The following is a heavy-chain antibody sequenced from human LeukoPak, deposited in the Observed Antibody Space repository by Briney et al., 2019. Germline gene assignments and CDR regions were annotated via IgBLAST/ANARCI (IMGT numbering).Heavy chain of an antibody. V-gene: IGHV4-61*05. CDR3: ARAPIAAAGLPFDY. Sequence: PSETLSLTCTVSGGSISSSSYYWGWIRQPPGKGLEWIGRIYTSGSTNYNPSLKSRVTMSVDTSKNQFSLKLSSVTAADTAVYYRARAPIAAAGLPFDYWGQGTLVTVSS. CDR1: GGSISSSSYY. J-gene: IGHJ4*02. D-gene: IGHD6-13*01. CDR2: IYTSGST.